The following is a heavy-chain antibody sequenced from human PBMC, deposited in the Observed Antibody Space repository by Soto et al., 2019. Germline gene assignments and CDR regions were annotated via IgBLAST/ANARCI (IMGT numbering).Heavy chain of an antibody. CDR2: IKSKTDGATT. D-gene: IGHD4-17*01. CDR3: DTVHTTVTFDS. J-gene: IGHJ4*01. V-gene: IGHV3-15*07. Sequence: GGSLRLSCAASGFTFTYAWMDWVRQAPGKGLEWVGRIKSKTDGATTDYAAPVKGRFSISRDDSKNTLYLQMNSLKTEDTGVYYCDTVHTTVTFDSWGHGTLVTVSS. CDR1: GFTFTYAW.